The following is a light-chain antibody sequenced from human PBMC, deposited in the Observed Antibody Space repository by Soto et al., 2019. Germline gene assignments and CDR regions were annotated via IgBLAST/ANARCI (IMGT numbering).Light chain of an antibody. Sequence: SYELPQPPSVSVAPGKTARITCGGDNIDSKSVHWYQQRPGQAPVLVIYYDSDRPSGIPERFSGSNSGNTATLTISRVEAGDEADYYCQVWDNNSDHVVFGGGTKVTVL. J-gene: IGLJ2*01. V-gene: IGLV3-21*04. CDR3: QVWDNNSDHVV. CDR1: NIDSKS. CDR2: YDS.